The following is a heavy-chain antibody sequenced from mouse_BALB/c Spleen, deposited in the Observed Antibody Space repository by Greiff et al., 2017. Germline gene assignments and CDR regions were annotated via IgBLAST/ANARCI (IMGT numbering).Heavy chain of an antibody. CDR3: AREELGPFAY. CDR1: GFTFSSYG. CDR2: INSNGGST. Sequence: EVKVVESGGGLVQPGGSLKLSCAASGFTFSSYGMSWVRQTPDKRLELVATINSNGGSTYYPDSVKGRFTISRDNAKNTLYLQMSSLKSEDTAMYYCAREELGPFAYWGQGTLVTVSA. J-gene: IGHJ3*01. V-gene: IGHV5-6-3*01. D-gene: IGHD4-1*01.